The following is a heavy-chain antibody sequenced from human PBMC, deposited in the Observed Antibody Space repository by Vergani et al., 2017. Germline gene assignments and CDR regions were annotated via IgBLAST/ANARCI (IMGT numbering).Heavy chain of an antibody. CDR1: GGSISSYY. CDR3: ARGSYYYGSGSYGY. D-gene: IGHD3-10*01. Sequence: QVQLQESGPGLVKPSETLSLTCTVSGGSISSYYWSWIRQPPGKGLEWIGEINHSGSTNYNPSLKSRVTISVDTSKNQFSLKLSSVTAADTAVYYCARGSYYYGSGSYGYWGQGTLVTVSS. CDR2: INHSGST. V-gene: IGHV4-34*01. J-gene: IGHJ4*02.